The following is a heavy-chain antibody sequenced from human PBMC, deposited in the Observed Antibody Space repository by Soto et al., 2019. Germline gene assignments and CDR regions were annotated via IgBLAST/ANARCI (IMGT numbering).Heavy chain of an antibody. Sequence: QVQLVQSGAEVKKPGSSVKVSCETSGGTFSTYPISWVRQAPGQGLDWVGGIIPMFGTANYAQKFQGRVTITADESTSTAYMELNRLRSEDTAVYYCARGYHGGNSYYYYALDVWGQGTTVTVSS. CDR2: IIPMFGTA. CDR1: GGTFSTYP. D-gene: IGHD2-21*02. V-gene: IGHV1-69*12. CDR3: ARGYHGGNSYYYYALDV. J-gene: IGHJ6*02.